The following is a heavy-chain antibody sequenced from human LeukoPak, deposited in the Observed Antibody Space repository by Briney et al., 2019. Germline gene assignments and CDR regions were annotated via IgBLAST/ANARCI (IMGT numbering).Heavy chain of an antibody. J-gene: IGHJ5*02. CDR3: ARKDAVDRWFDP. V-gene: IGHV3-21*06. D-gene: IGHD2-15*01. CDR2: ITSAGNYI. CDR1: GFAFSSYG. Sequence: RGSLRLSCAASGFAFSSYGMNWVRQAPGKGLEWVSSITSAGNYIYYADSVKGRFTVSRDNAKNSLYLQMNSLRAEDTAVYYCARKDAVDRWFDPWGQGTLVTVSS.